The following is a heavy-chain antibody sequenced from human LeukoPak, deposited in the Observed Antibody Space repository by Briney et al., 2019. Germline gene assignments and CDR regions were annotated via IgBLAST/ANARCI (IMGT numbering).Heavy chain of an antibody. CDR2: VHSNGIT. CDR1: GASISTYY. Sequence: SETLSLTCTVSGASISTYYWSWIRQPAGKGLEWIGRVHSNGITNYNPSLESRVTMSEDTSKNQISLNLISATAADTAVYYCARGSTDYYYYMDVWGKGTTVTVSS. J-gene: IGHJ6*03. D-gene: IGHD2-2*01. V-gene: IGHV4-4*07. CDR3: ARGSTDYYYYMDV.